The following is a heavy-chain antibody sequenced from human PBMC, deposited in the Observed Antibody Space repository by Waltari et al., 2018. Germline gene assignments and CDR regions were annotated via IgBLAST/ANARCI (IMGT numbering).Heavy chain of an antibody. CDR3: ARAYGSGSYAYYYYYGMDV. D-gene: IGHD3-10*01. CDR2: IYPGDSDT. Sequence: EVQLVQSGAEVKKPGESLKISCKGSGYSFTSYWIGWVRQMLGKGLEWMGIIYPGDSDTRYSPSFQGQVTISADKSISTAYLQWSSLKASDTAMYYCARAYGSGSYAYYYYYGMDVWGQGTTVTVSS. CDR1: GYSFTSYW. J-gene: IGHJ6*02. V-gene: IGHV5-51*03.